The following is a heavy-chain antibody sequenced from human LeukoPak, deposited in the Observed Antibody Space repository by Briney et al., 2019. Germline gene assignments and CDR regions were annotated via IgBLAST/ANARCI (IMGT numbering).Heavy chain of an antibody. CDR1: GGSFSGYY. D-gene: IGHD1-26*01. Sequence: SETLSLTCAVYGGSFSGYYWSWIRQPPGKGLEWIGEINHSGSTNYNPSLKSRVTISVDTSKNQFSLKLSSVTAADTAVYYCAGGLGGSHSVNWFDPWGQGTLVTVSS. CDR2: INHSGST. J-gene: IGHJ5*02. CDR3: AGGLGGSHSVNWFDP. V-gene: IGHV4-34*01.